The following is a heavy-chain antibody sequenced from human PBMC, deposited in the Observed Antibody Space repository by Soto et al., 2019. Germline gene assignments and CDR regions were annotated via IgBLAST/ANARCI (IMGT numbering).Heavy chain of an antibody. Sequence: GGSLRLSCAASGCTFSSYWMQWFRQAPGKGLVWVSRVNGDGSYARYADSAKGRFTISRDNAKNTLYLQMNSLRDEDTAVYYCARERGPYYTDYWGQGTLVTVSS. J-gene: IGHJ4*02. CDR2: VNGDGSYA. D-gene: IGHD1-26*01. CDR3: ARERGPYYTDY. V-gene: IGHV3-74*01. CDR1: GCTFSSYW.